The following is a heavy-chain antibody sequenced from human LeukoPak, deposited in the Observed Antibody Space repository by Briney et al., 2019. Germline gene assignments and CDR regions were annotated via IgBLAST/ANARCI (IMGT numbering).Heavy chain of an antibody. CDR2: IWYDGSNK. CDR1: GFSFSSYE. D-gene: IGHD3-22*01. V-gene: IGHV3-33*08. Sequence: PGGSLRLSCAASGFSFSSYEMNWVRQAPGKGLEWVAVIWYDGSNKYYADSVKGRFTISRDNSKNTLYVQMNSLRAEDTAVYYCARGKYYYDSSGYYYGDLLYYFDYWGQGTLVTVSS. J-gene: IGHJ4*02. CDR3: ARGKYYYDSSGYYYGDLLYYFDY.